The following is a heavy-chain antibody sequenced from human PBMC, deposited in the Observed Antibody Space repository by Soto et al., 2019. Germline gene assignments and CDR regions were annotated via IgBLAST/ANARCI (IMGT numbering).Heavy chain of an antibody. V-gene: IGHV4-34*01. J-gene: IGHJ5*02. CDR3: ARVKSSSWYRGWFDP. CDR2: INHSGST. D-gene: IGHD6-13*01. Sequence: LTCAVYGGSFSGYYWSWIRQPPGKGLEWIGEINHSGSTNYNPSLKSRVTISVDTSKNQFSLKLSSVTAADTAVYYCARVKSSSWYRGWFDPWGQGTLVTVS. CDR1: GGSFSGYY.